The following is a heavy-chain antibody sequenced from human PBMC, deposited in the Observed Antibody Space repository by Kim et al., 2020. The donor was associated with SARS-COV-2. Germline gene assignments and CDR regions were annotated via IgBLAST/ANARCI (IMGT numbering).Heavy chain of an antibody. J-gene: IGHJ4*02. D-gene: IGHD6-13*01. CDR3: AKGLPNRIAAAGTDY. Sequence: DAVKGRFTISRDNSKNTLYLQMNSLRAEDTAVYYCAKGLPNRIAAAGTDYWGQGTLVTVSS. V-gene: IGHV3-23*01.